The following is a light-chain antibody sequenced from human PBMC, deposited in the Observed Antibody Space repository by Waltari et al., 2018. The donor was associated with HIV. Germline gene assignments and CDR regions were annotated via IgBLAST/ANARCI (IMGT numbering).Light chain of an antibody. V-gene: IGLV3-25*03. J-gene: IGLJ2*01. CDR3: LSADGRGVRKF. CDR1: ALPDQV. Sequence: YELTHPPSVSVSPGQTARIPCAGNALPDQVVYWYQHKVGQAPVLVIFRSRERSSQVPARFSASKSGTTFTLTISGVQAEDEADYFCLSADGRGVRKFFGGGTRLTVL. CDR2: RSR.